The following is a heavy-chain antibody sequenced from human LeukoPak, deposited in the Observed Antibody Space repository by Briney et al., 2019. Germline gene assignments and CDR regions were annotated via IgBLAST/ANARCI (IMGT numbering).Heavy chain of an antibody. CDR2: IYYSGST. CDR1: GGSISSSSYY. CDR3: ARASVDTAMVLFDP. V-gene: IGHV4-39*07. J-gene: IGHJ5*02. D-gene: IGHD5-18*01. Sequence: SETLSLTCTVSGGSISSSSYYWGWICQPPGKGLEWIGSIYYSGSTYYNPSLKSRVTISVDKSKNQFSLKLSSVTAADTAVYYCARASVDTAMVLFDPWGQGTLVTVSS.